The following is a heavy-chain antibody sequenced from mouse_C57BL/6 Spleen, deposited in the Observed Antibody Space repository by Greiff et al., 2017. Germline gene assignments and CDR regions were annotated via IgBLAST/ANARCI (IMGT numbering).Heavy chain of an antibody. CDR3: ARGGFTTVANYAMDY. J-gene: IGHJ4*01. CDR1: GYAFTSYG. Sequence: VQLQQSGAELARPGASVKLSCKASGYAFTSYGISWVKQRTGQGLEWIGEIYPRSGNTYYNEKFKGKGTLTADKSSSTAYMTLRSLASEDSAVYFCARGGFTTVANYAMDYWGQGTSVTVSS. V-gene: IGHV1-81*01. CDR2: IYPRSGNT. D-gene: IGHD1-1*01.